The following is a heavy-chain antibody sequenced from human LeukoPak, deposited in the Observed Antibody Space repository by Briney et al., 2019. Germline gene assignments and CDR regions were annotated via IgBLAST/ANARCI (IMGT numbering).Heavy chain of an antibody. Sequence: PGGALRLSCAASGFPFSDYYMSWVRQAPGEGVEGGSYINSSGSTIYYADSVKGRFTISRDNAKNSLYLQMNSLRAEDTAVYYCASESYEYYYGSGAFDYWGQGTLVTVSS. V-gene: IGHV3-11*04. CDR3: ASESYEYYYGSGAFDY. D-gene: IGHD3-10*01. CDR2: INSSGSTI. CDR1: GFPFSDYY. J-gene: IGHJ4*02.